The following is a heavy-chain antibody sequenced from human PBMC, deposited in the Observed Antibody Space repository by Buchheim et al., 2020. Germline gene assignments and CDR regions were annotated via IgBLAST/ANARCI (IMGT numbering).Heavy chain of an antibody. CDR3: ARNAYYYYYYGMDI. V-gene: IGHV4-34*01. J-gene: IGHJ6*02. Sequence: QVQLQQWGAGLLKPSETPSLTCAVSGGSFSGYYWSWIRQPPGKGLEWIGEINHSGSTNYNPSLKSRVTISVDTSKNQLSLKLSSVTAADTAVYYCARNAYYYYYYGMDIWGQGTT. CDR2: INHSGST. CDR1: GGSFSGYY.